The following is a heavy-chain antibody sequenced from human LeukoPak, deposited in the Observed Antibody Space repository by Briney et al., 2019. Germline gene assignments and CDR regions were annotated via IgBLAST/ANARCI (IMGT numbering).Heavy chain of an antibody. J-gene: IGHJ6*03. CDR2: IIPIFGTA. V-gene: IGHV1-69*01. CDR1: GGTFSSYA. Sequence: SVKVSCKASGGTFSSYAISWVRQAPGQGLEWMGGIIPIFGTANYAQKFQGRVTITADESTSTAYMELSSLRSEDTAVYYCARVNESCHYDFWSGYCPGGYYYYYMDVWGKGTTVTVSS. D-gene: IGHD3-3*01. CDR3: ARVNESCHYDFWSGYCPGGYYYYYMDV.